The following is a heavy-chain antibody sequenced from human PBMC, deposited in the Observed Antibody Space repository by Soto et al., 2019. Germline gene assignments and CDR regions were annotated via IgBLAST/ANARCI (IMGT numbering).Heavy chain of an antibody. D-gene: IGHD2-2*02. V-gene: IGHV1-69*13. CDR3: ARAWGDIVVVQAAIPGRDNWFDP. Sequence: SVKVSCKASGGTFSSYAISWVRQAPGQGLEWMGGIIPIFGTANYAQKFQGRVTITADESTSTAYMELSSLRSEDTAVYYCARAWGDIVVVQAAIPGRDNWFDPWGQGTLVTVSS. J-gene: IGHJ5*02. CDR1: GGTFSSYA. CDR2: IIPIFGTA.